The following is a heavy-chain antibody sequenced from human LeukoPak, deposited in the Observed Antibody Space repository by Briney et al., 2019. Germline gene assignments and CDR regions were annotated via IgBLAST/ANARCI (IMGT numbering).Heavy chain of an antibody. CDR1: GFTFSSYS. J-gene: IGHJ4*02. V-gene: IGHV3-49*04. Sequence: PGGSLRLSCAASGFTFSSYSTDWVRQAPGKGLEWVGFIRSKAYSGTTEYAASVKGRFTISRDDSKSIAYLQMNSLKTEDTAVYYCTREPGGTYSGYNFLAYTGEGTLVTVSS. CDR2: IRSKAYSGTT. D-gene: IGHD5-12*01. CDR3: TREPGGTYSGYNFLAY.